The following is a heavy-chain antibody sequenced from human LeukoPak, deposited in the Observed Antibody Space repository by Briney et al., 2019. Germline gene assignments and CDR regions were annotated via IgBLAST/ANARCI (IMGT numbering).Heavy chain of an antibody. V-gene: IGHV1-2*02. CDR3: ATYYDSSGFDY. CDR2: INLNSGGT. J-gene: IGHJ4*02. CDR1: GYTFTGYY. Sequence: ASVKVSCKASGYTFTGYYMHWVRQAPGQGLEWMGWINLNSGGTNYAQKFQGRVTMTRDTSISTAYMELSRLRSDDTAVYYCATYYDSSGFDYWGQGTLVTVSS. D-gene: IGHD3-22*01.